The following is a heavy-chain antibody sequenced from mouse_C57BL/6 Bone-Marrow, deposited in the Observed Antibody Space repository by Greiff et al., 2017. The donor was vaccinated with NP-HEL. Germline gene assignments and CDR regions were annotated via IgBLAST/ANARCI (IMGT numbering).Heavy chain of an antibody. V-gene: IGHV1-20*01. CDR3: ARWDGYYHFDY. D-gene: IGHD2-3*01. CDR1: GYSFTGYF. CDR2: INPYNGDT. Sequence: VQLQQSGPELVKPGDSVKISCKASGYSFTGYFMNWVMQSHGKSLEWIGRINPYNGDTFYNQKFKGKATLTVDKSSSTAHMELRSLTSEDSAVYYCARWDGYYHFDYWGQGTTLTVSS. J-gene: IGHJ2*01.